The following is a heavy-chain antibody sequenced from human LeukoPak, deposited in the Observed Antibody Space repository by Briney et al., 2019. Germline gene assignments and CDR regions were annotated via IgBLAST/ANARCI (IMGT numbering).Heavy chain of an antibody. CDR3: AKDFSQEGSHSVDF. J-gene: IGHJ4*02. CDR2: INHSGGST. D-gene: IGHD2/OR15-2a*01. V-gene: IGHV3-23*01. Sequence: GGSLRLSCAASGSTFKNYAMNWVRQAPGKGLEWVSAINHSGGSTYYADSVKGRFIISRDNSKNTLFLQMNSLRAEDTAVYFCAKDFSQEGSHSVDFWGQGTLVTVSS. CDR1: GSTFKNYA.